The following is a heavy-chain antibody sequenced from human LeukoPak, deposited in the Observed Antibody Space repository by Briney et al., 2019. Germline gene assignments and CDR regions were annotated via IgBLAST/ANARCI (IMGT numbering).Heavy chain of an antibody. V-gene: IGHV1-69*04. CDR2: IIPILGIA. Sequence: SVKVSCKASGGTFSSYAISWVRQAPGQGLEWMGRIIPILGIANYAQKFQGRVTITADKSTSTAYMELSSLRSEDTAVYYCARDPPPPVTRHCSGGSCYSLYSSDEPFDYWGQGTLVTVSS. D-gene: IGHD2-15*01. CDR1: GGTFSSYA. CDR3: ARDPPPPVTRHCSGGSCYSLYSSDEPFDY. J-gene: IGHJ4*02.